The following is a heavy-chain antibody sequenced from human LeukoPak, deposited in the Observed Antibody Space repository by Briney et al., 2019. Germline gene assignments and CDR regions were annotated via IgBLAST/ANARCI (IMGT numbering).Heavy chain of an antibody. CDR3: ARAPPEMITFGYVDY. D-gene: IGHD3-16*01. CDR1: GFTFSSYG. CDR2: ISYDGSNK. V-gene: IGHV3-30*03. Sequence: GGSLRLSCAASGFTFSSYGMHWVRQAPGKGLEWVAVISYDGSNKYYADSVKGRFTIPRDNSKNTLYLQMNSLRAEDTAVYYCARAPPEMITFGYVDYWGQGTLVTVSS. J-gene: IGHJ4*02.